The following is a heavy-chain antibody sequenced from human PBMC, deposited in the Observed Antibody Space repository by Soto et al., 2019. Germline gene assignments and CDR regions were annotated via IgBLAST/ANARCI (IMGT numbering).Heavy chain of an antibody. CDR2: IYYSGST. CDR3: ARDQASPYYSSSWYGLGYYYYYGMDV. D-gene: IGHD6-13*01. CDR1: GGSISSYY. J-gene: IGHJ6*02. V-gene: IGHV4-59*01. Sequence: SETLSLTCTVSGGSISSYYWSWIRQPPGKGLEWIGYIYYSGSTNYNPSLKSRVTISVDTSKNQFSLKLSSVTAADTAVYYCARDQASPYYSSSWYGLGYYYYYGMDVWGQGTTVTVSS.